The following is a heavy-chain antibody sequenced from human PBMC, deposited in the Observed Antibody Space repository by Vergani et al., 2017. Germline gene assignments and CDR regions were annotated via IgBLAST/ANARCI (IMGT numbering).Heavy chain of an antibody. Sequence: QVQLVQSGAEVKKPGSSVKVSCKASGGTFSSYAISWVRQAPGQGLEWMGGNIPIFGTANYAQKFQGRVTITADESTSTAYMELSVLRSEDTAVYYCARESRWYYGSGSYYNDPYYYYYMDVWGKGP. CDR3: ARESRWYYGSGSYYNDPYYYYYMDV. CDR2: NIPIFGTA. J-gene: IGHJ6*03. CDR1: GGTFSSYA. D-gene: IGHD3-10*01. V-gene: IGHV1-69*01.